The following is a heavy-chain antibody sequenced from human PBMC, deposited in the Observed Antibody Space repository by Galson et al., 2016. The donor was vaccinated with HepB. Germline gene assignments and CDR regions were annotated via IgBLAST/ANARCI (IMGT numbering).Heavy chain of an antibody. CDR3: AKAPNPGTTLYPLDY. D-gene: IGHD1-7*01. CDR1: GFTFSHYG. CDR2: ISYDGSNK. J-gene: IGHJ4*02. Sequence: SLRLSCAASGFTFSHYGMHWARQAPGKGLEWVAVISYDGSNKYSTESVKGRFTISRDNSKNTLFLQMNSLRVEDTAVYYCAKAPNPGTTLYPLDYWGQGSLVTVSS. V-gene: IGHV3-30*18.